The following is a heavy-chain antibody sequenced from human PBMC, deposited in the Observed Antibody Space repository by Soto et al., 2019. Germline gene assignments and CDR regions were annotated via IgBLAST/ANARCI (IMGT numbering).Heavy chain of an antibody. V-gene: IGHV3-66*01. J-gene: IGHJ6*02. Sequence: EVQLVESGGGLVQPGGSLRLSCAASGFTVNTNYMTWVRQAPGKGLEWVSVIYSGGSTYYADFVKGRFTISRDNSKNTLYLQMNSLRVEDTAVYSCARNVAGGSGVVIDYYYGMDIWGQGTTVTVSS. CDR1: GFTVNTNY. D-gene: IGHD3-3*01. CDR3: ARNVAGGSGVVIDYYYGMDI. CDR2: IYSGGST.